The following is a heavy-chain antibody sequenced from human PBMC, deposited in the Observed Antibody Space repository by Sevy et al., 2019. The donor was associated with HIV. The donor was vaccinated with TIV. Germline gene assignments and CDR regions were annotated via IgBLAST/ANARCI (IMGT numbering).Heavy chain of an antibody. V-gene: IGHV3-23*01. J-gene: IGHJ4*02. CDR3: AKDTSGWYDALDQ. Sequence: GGSVRLSCEVSGFTFGYFAMSWVRQAPGKGLEWVSGISPNGATSHYAASVRGRFTISRDNSKNRMYLQMSSLRAEDTAQYYCAKDTSGWYDALDQWGQGTLVTVSS. CDR1: GFTFGYFA. D-gene: IGHD6-19*01. CDR2: ISPNGATS.